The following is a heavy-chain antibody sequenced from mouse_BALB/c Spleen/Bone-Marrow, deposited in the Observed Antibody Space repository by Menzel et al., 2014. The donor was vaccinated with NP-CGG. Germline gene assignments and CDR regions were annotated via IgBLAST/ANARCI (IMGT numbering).Heavy chain of an antibody. D-gene: IGHD1-1*01. V-gene: IGHV1-69*02. Sequence: QVQLQQSGAELVKPGASVKLSCKASGYTFTSYWMHWVKQRPGQGLEWIGEIDPSDSYTNYNQKFKGKATLTVDESSSTAYMQLSSLTSEDSAVYYCAITTVVATGDYWGQGTTLTVSS. CDR3: AITTVVATGDY. J-gene: IGHJ2*01. CDR1: GYTFTSYW. CDR2: IDPSDSYT.